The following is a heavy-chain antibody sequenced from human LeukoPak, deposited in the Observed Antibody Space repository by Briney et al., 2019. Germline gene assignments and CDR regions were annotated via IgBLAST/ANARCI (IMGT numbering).Heavy chain of an antibody. CDR2: INYFGNT. V-gene: IGHV4-30-4*01. CDR1: GGSIDSGDYY. D-gene: IGHD6-19*01. J-gene: IGHJ4*02. Sequence: PSQTLSLTCTVSGGSIDSGDYYWSWIRQPPGKGLEWIGFINYFGNTYCNPSLKSRVTISVDRSKNQFSLKLSSVTAADTAVYYWARVPEGRGWGGGFDYWGQGTLVTVSS. CDR3: ARVPEGRGWGGGFDY.